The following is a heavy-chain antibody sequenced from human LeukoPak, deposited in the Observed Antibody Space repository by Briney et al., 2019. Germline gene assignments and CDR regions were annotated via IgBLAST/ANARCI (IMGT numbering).Heavy chain of an antibody. CDR3: AGSYGGYFDY. CDR2: IYDSGST. V-gene: IGHV4-59*01. J-gene: IGHJ4*02. D-gene: IGHD4-23*01. CDR1: GCSISSYY. Sequence: SETLSLTCTVSGCSISSYYWSWIRQPPGKGLEWIGYIYDSGSTNYNPSLKSRVTISVDTSKNQFSLKLSSVTAADTAVYYCAGSYGGYFDYWGQGTLVTVSS.